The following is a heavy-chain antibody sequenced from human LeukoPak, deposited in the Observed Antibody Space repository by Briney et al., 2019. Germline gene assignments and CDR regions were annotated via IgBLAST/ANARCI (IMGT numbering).Heavy chain of an antibody. J-gene: IGHJ4*02. CDR1: GFTCSTYS. CDR3: AKDVVPDSGWDLDY. V-gene: IGHV3-23*01. Sequence: PGGYLTLSCAASGFTCSTYSMTWVRQGPGQGLEWVSSIYHSGDSTVYADSVKGRFTISRDNSKNTLYLQMSSLRTEDTAIYYCAKDVVPDSGWDLDYWGQGTLVTVSS. D-gene: IGHD6-19*01. CDR2: IYHSGDST.